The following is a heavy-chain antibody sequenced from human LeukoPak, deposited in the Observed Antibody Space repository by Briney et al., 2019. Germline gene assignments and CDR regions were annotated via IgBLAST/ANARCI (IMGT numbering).Heavy chain of an antibody. CDR2: ISSSSSNI. V-gene: IGHV3-48*01. Sequence: GGSLRLSCAGSGFTFSSYSMNWVRQPPGKGLEWVSYISSSSSNINYADSVKGRFTISRDNAKNSLYLQMNSLRAEDTAVYYCARGGAARPDYWGQGTLVTVSS. CDR3: ARGGAARPDY. D-gene: IGHD6-6*01. CDR1: GFTFSSYS. J-gene: IGHJ4*02.